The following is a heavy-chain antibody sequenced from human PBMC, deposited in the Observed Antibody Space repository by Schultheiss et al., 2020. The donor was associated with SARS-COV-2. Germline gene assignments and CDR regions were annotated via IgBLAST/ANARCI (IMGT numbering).Heavy chain of an antibody. Sequence: ASVKVSCKASGYTFTSYGISWVRQAPGQGLEWMGWINPNSGGTNYAQKFQGRVTMTRDTTTSTAYMELNGLTSDDTAVYYCTTSNLPDVDTAMVPRNWGQGTLVTVSS. J-gene: IGHJ4*02. CDR3: TTSNLPDVDTAMVPRN. D-gene: IGHD5-18*01. CDR1: GYTFTSYG. V-gene: IGHV1-2*02. CDR2: INPNSGGT.